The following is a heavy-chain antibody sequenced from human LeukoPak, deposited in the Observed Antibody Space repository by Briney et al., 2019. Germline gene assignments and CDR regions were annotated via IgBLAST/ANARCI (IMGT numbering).Heavy chain of an antibody. CDR2: ISGSGERT. Sequence: GGSLRLSCAASEFTFNRYDMSWVRQAPGKGLEWVSTISGSGERTYYADSVKGRFTISRDNAKNSLYLQMNSLRAEDTAVYYCARVDLSWGGSSWYKWFDPWGQGTLVTVSS. D-gene: IGHD6-13*01. CDR3: ARVDLSWGGSSWYKWFDP. J-gene: IGHJ5*02. V-gene: IGHV3-23*01. CDR1: EFTFNRYD.